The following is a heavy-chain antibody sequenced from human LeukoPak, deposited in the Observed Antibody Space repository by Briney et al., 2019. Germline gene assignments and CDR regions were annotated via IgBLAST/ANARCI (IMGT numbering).Heavy chain of an antibody. CDR2: IGPSGGST. CDR1: GYTFTSFN. Sequence: ASVKVSCKASGYTFTSFNIHWVRQAPGQGPEWVAMIGPSGGSTYNTQKFQGRVTVTRDTSTSTVYMELSSLRSEDTAVYYCARAGASKYLFDYWGQGTLVTVSS. D-gene: IGHD4/OR15-4a*01. V-gene: IGHV1-46*01. J-gene: IGHJ4*02. CDR3: ARAGASKYLFDY.